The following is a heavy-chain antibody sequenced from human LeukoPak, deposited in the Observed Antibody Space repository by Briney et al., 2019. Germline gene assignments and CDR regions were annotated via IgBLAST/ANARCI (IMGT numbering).Heavy chain of an antibody. CDR2: IYHSGNT. Sequence: SETLSLTCTFSGGSISSGGYYWSWIRQHPGKGLEWIGSIYHSGNTYYNPSLKSRVTISVDTSKSQFSLKLSSVTAADTAVYYCARDRRGTVTRYYFDCWGQGTLVTVSS. CDR1: GGSISSGGYY. D-gene: IGHD4-17*01. J-gene: IGHJ4*02. CDR3: ARDRRGTVTRYYFDC. V-gene: IGHV4-31*03.